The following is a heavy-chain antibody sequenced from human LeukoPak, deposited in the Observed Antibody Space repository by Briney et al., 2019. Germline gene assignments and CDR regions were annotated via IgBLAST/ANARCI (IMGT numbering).Heavy chain of an antibody. J-gene: IGHJ4*02. Sequence: PGGSLRLSCAASGFTFSSFSMNWVRQAPGKGLEWVSSISSSSNYIYYADSVKGRFTFSRDNAKNTLYLQMNSLRAEDTAVYYCAKSLFYDSSGQAFDYWGQGTLVTVSS. D-gene: IGHD3-22*01. CDR2: ISSSSNYI. CDR3: AKSLFYDSSGQAFDY. V-gene: IGHV3-21*04. CDR1: GFTFSSFS.